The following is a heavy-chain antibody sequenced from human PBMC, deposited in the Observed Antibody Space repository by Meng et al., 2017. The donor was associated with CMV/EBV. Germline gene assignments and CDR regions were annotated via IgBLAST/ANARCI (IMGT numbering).Heavy chain of an antibody. CDR3: ARDLRGSSRPIYYGMDV. J-gene: IGHJ6*02. CDR1: GYTFTGYY. D-gene: IGHD2-2*01. Sequence: ASVKVSCKASGYTFTGYYMHWVRQAPGQGLEWMGWINPNSGGTNYAQKFQGRVTMTRDTSISTAYMDLSRLRSDDTAVYYCARDLRGSSRPIYYGMDVWGQGTTVTVSS. V-gene: IGHV1-2*02. CDR2: INPNSGGT.